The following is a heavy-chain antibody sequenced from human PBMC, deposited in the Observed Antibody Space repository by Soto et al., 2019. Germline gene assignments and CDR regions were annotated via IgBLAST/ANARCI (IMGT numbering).Heavy chain of an antibody. D-gene: IGHD6-19*01. CDR3: ARGEAVVGTSWFDP. CDR1: GYNFTSYY. Sequence: QVQLVQSGAEVKKPGASVKVSCKASGYNFTSYYMHWVRQAPGQGLEWMGIINPSGGSTSYEQKFQVRVTMTRDTTTSTVYMELSSLRSEDTAVYYCARGEAVVGTSWFDPWGQGTLVTVSS. CDR2: INPSGGST. J-gene: IGHJ5*02. V-gene: IGHV1-46*01.